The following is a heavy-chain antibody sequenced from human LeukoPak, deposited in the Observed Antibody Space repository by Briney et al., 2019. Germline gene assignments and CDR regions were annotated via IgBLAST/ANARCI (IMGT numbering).Heavy chain of an antibody. CDR1: GYTFTGYY. J-gene: IGHJ4*02. CDR2: INPNSGGT. CDR3: ARGGMVRGVTPEY. D-gene: IGHD3-10*01. V-gene: IGHV1-2*02. Sequence: ASVKVSCKASGYTFTGYYLHWVRQAPGQGLEWMGWINPNSGGTDYAQKFQGRVTTTRDTSISTVYMELSRLRSDDTAVYYCARGGMVRGVTPEYWGQGTRVTVCS.